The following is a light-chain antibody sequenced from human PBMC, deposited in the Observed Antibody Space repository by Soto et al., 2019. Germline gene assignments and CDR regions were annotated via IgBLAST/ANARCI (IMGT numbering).Light chain of an antibody. CDR1: QSLGNTF. CDR3: QQYGRLPLS. CDR2: GAS. J-gene: IGKJ4*01. V-gene: IGKV3-20*01. Sequence: EILLTQSPGTLSLSPGDSATLSCRASQSLGNTFLAWYQQKSGQSPRLLIYGASDRATDIPDRFSGGGSGTDVTRTISRLEHEDFAVYFCQQYGRLPLSFGGGTKVEMK.